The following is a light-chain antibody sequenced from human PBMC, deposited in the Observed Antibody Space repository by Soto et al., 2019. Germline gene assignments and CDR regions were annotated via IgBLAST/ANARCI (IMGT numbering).Light chain of an antibody. CDR2: GAS. Sequence: EIVMTQSPATLSGSPGERATLSCGSTQSVSSNLAWYQHRPGQAPRLLIYGASTRATGIPARFSGSGSGTEFTLTISSLQSEDFAVYYCQQYNNWPQLTFGGGTKVDIK. V-gene: IGKV3D-15*01. CDR1: QSVSSN. CDR3: QQYNNWPQLT. J-gene: IGKJ4*01.